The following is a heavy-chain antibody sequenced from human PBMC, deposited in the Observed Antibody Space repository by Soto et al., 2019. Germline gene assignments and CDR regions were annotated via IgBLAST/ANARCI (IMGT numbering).Heavy chain of an antibody. Sequence: GASVKVSCKASGYPFTSYYMHWLRQAPGQGLEWMGVLNPTGGSTTYAQNYQGRVTMTRDTSTSTVYVELSSLRSGDTAVYYCARDRNYYDSSGYFSYYGMDVWGQGTTVTVSS. V-gene: IGHV1-46*01. J-gene: IGHJ6*02. CDR3: ARDRNYYDSSGYFSYYGMDV. CDR2: LNPTGGST. CDR1: GYPFTSYY. D-gene: IGHD3-22*01.